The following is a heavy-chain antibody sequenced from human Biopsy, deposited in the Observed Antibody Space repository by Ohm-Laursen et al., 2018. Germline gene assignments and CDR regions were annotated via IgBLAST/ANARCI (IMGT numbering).Heavy chain of an antibody. CDR3: TRVRTFGGVIGGYYFDS. J-gene: IGHJ4*02. Sequence: GTLSLTCAVYNVSFSSFYWSWVRQSPGKGLEWIGYIYDNGDTYYNPSLMGLVSISADTSKNQVSLRLNSVTAADTAVYYCTRVRTFGGVIGGYYFDSWGQGILVTVSS. V-gene: IGHV4-34*01. CDR1: NVSFSSFY. CDR2: IYDNGDT. D-gene: IGHD3-16*02.